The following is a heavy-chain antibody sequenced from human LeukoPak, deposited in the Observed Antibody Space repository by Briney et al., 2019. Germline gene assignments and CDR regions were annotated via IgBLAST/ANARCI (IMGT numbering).Heavy chain of an antibody. Sequence: PGGSLRLSCVASGFTFSSYEMTWVCQAPGKGLEWVANIKQDGSEKFYVDSVKGRFTISRDNAKNSLYLQMNTLRAEDTAVYYCARATIGADSYYYYMDVWGKGTTVTVSS. V-gene: IGHV3-7*04. CDR2: IKQDGSEK. CDR3: ARATIGADSYYYYMDV. D-gene: IGHD3-9*01. J-gene: IGHJ6*03. CDR1: GFTFSSYE.